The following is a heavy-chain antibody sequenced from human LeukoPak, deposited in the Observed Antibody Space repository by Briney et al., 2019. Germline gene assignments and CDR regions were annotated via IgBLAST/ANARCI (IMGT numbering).Heavy chain of an antibody. CDR3: AKGTGDTGYYFDY. CDR1: GFTFSSYA. J-gene: IGHJ4*02. CDR2: IRVGGEI. D-gene: IGHD7-27*01. Sequence: GGSLRLSCAASGFTFSSYAMNWVRQAPGKGLEWVSGIRVGGEIYYADSVKGRFTISGDNSENTLYLQMSGLRVEDTAVYHCAKGTGDTGYYFDYWGQGTLVTVSS. V-gene: IGHV3-23*01.